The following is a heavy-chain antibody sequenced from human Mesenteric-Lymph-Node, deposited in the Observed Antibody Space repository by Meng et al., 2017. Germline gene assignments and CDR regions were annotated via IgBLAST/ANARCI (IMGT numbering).Heavy chain of an antibody. J-gene: IGHJ4*02. Sequence: LRLSCAVSGYSISSATYYWSWIRQPAGKGLEWIGRIYIDGSTTYNPSLKSRVTISVDTSKNQFSLKLSSVTAADTAVYYRAREFYCSGGSCYYFDYWGQGTLVTVSS. CDR1: GYSISSATYY. CDR2: IYIDGST. D-gene: IGHD2-15*01. V-gene: IGHV4-61*02. CDR3: AREFYCSGGSCYYFDY.